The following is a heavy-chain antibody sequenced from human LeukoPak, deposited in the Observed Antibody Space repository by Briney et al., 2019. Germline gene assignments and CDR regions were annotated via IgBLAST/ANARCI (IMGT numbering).Heavy chain of an antibody. D-gene: IGHD3-10*01. V-gene: IGHV1-18*01. Sequence: ASVKVSCKASGYTFTSYDINWVRQATGQGLEWMGWISAYNGNTNYAQKLQGRVTMTTDTSTSTAYMELRSLRSDDTAVYYCASGAYYYYMDVWGKGTTVTVSS. CDR1: GYTFTSYD. J-gene: IGHJ6*03. CDR2: ISAYNGNT. CDR3: ASGAYYYYMDV.